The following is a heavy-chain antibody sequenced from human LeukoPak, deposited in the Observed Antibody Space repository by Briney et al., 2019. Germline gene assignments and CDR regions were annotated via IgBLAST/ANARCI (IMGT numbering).Heavy chain of an antibody. D-gene: IGHD4-17*01. Sequence: GGSLRLSCAASGFTFSSYAMSWVRQAPGKGLEWVSAISGSGGSTYYADSVKGWFTISRDNSKNTLYLQMNSLRAEDTAVYYCAKRNDYGDYGPYYFDYWGQGTLVTVSS. V-gene: IGHV3-23*01. CDR1: GFTFSSYA. CDR2: ISGSGGST. CDR3: AKRNDYGDYGPYYFDY. J-gene: IGHJ4*02.